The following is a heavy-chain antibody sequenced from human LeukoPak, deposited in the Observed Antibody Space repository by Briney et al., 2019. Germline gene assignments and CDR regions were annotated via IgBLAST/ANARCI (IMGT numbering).Heavy chain of an antibody. CDR3: ASPRGFSYGYFDN. CDR2: IYYSKNT. V-gene: IGHV4-39*01. CDR1: GCSISSSNAY. Sequence: SETLSLTCTVSGCSISSSNAYWGWIRQPPGKGLEWIGSIYYSKNTYYNPSLKSRVTISADTSKNQFSLTLGSVSATDTAVYYSASPRGFSYGYFDNWGQGTLVTVSS. D-gene: IGHD5-18*01. J-gene: IGHJ4*02.